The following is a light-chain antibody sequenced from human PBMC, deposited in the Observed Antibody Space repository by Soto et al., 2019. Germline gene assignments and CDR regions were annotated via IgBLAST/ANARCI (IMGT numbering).Light chain of an antibody. CDR1: QGISSY. V-gene: IGKV1-9*01. CDR3: QPLNRYPPWT. CDR2: AAS. J-gene: IGKJ1*01. Sequence: LTQAPSSLSASVGDRVTITCRASQGISSYLAWYQQKPGKAPKLLIYAASTLHSGVPSRFSGSGSGTDFTLTNSSLQHEDFATYYCQPLNRYPPWTFGQGTKVEVK.